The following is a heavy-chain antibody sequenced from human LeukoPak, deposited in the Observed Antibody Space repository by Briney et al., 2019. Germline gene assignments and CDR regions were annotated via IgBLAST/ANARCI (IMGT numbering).Heavy chain of an antibody. V-gene: IGHV4-59*01. D-gene: IGHD4-23*01. CDR2: IYYSGST. J-gene: IGHJ2*01. CDR3: ARDGCNSDWYFDL. CDR1: GGSISSYY. Sequence: PSETLSLTCTVSGGSISSYYWSWIRQPPGKGLEWIGYIYYSGSTNYNPSLKSRVTISVDTSKNQFSLKLSSVTAADTAVYYCARDGCNSDWYFDLWGRGTLVTVSS.